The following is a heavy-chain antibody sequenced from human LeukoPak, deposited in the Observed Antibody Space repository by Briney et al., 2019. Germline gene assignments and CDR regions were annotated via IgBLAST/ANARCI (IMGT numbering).Heavy chain of an antibody. Sequence: GGSLRLSCAASGFIFGGYRMSWVRQAPGRGLEWVANTNPDGSIKYYVDSVNGRFTISRDNAKSSLYLQMNSLRAEDTAVYYCVSGFLQWLYWGQGTLVTVSS. D-gene: IGHD3-3*01. CDR1: GFIFGGYR. J-gene: IGHJ4*02. V-gene: IGHV3-7*01. CDR3: VSGFLQWLY. CDR2: TNPDGSIK.